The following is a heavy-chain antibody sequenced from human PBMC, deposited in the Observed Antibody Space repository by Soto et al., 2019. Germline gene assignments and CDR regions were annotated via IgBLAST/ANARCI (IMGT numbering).Heavy chain of an antibody. Sequence: GGSLRLSCAASGFTFSIYSMNWVRQAPGKGLEWVSSISSSSSYIYYADSVKGRFTISRDNAKNSLYLQMNSLRAEDTAVYYSASDRGVAGTPFDYWGQGTLVIVSS. V-gene: IGHV3-21*01. CDR1: GFTFSIYS. CDR2: ISSSSSYI. J-gene: IGHJ4*02. CDR3: ASDRGVAGTPFDY. D-gene: IGHD6-19*01.